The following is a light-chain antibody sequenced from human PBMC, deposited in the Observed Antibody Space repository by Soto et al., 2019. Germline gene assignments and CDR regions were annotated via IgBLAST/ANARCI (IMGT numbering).Light chain of an antibody. V-gene: IGLV2-8*01. CDR1: SSDVGGYNY. Sequence: QPVLTQPPSASGSPGQSVAISCTGTSSDVGGYNYVSWYQQHPGKAPKLMINEVNKRPSGVPDRFSGSKSGSTASLTVSGLQAEDEEDYYSSSYARNRDVLFGGGTKLTVL. CDR2: EVN. J-gene: IGLJ2*01. CDR3: SSYARNRDVL.